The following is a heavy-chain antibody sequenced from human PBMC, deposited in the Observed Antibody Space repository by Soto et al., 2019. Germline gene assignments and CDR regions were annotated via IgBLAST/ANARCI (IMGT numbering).Heavy chain of an antibody. CDR1: GFTFSSYS. V-gene: IGHV3-33*01. CDR2: IWDDGSNK. CDR3: ARDTVYGMDV. Sequence: QVQLVESGGGVVQPGRSLRLSCAASGFTFSSYSMHWVRQAPGKGLERVAVIWDDGSNKYYADSVKGRFIIYRDNSKNTLYLQMNSLRAEDTAVYYCARDTVYGMDVWGQGTTVAVSS. D-gene: IGHD4-17*01. J-gene: IGHJ6*02.